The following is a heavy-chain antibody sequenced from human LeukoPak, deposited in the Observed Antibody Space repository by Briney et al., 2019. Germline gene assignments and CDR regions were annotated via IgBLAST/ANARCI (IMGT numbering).Heavy chain of an antibody. CDR1: GGSISSGGYS. CDR2: IYHSGST. J-gene: IGHJ6*02. CDR3: ARARRYYDILTGNYYYYGMDV. V-gene: IGHV4-30-2*01. Sequence: PSQTLSLTCAVSGGSISSGGYSRRWLRQPPGKGLEWIGYIYHSGSTYYNPSLKSRVTISVDRSKNQFSLKLSSVTAADTAVYYCARARRYYDILTGNYYYYGMDVWGQGTTVTVSS. D-gene: IGHD3-9*01.